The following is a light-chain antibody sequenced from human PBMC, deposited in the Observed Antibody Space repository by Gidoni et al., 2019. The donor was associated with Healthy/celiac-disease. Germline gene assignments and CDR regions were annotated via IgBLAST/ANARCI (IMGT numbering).Light chain of an antibody. CDR2: AAS. Sequence: DIQMTQSPSSLSASVGDRLTIICRASQSISNYLNWYQQKPRKAPKLLIYAASSLQSGVPSRFSGSGSGTDFTLTISSLQPEDFATYYCQQSYNTYTFGQGTKLEIK. CDR3: QQSYNTYT. CDR1: QSISNY. V-gene: IGKV1-39*01. J-gene: IGKJ2*01.